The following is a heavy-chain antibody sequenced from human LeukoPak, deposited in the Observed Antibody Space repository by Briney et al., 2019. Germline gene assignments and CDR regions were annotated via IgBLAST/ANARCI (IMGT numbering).Heavy chain of an antibody. V-gene: IGHV3-48*01. CDR1: GFTFSSYS. CDR3: ATPWYGGAYR. CDR2: ISSCSSTI. Sequence: GGSLRLSCAASGFTFSSYSMNWVRQAPGKGLEWVSYISSCSSTIYYADSVKGRFTISRDNAKNSLYLQMNSLRAEDTAVYYCATPWYGGAYRWGQGTLVTVSS. J-gene: IGHJ4*02. D-gene: IGHD3-10*01.